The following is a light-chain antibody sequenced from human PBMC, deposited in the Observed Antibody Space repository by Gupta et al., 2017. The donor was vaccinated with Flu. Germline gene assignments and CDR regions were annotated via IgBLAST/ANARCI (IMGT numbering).Light chain of an antibody. V-gene: IGLV2-18*02. Sequence: QSALTQPPSVSGSPGQSVTISCTGTSSDVGYYARVSWYQQSPGTAPKLMIYEVSNRPPGVPDRFSGSKSGNTASLTISGLQAEDEADFYCSSYTTSYTYVFGTGTKVTVL. CDR2: EVS. CDR1: SSDVGYYAR. CDR3: SSYTTSYTYV. J-gene: IGLJ1*01.